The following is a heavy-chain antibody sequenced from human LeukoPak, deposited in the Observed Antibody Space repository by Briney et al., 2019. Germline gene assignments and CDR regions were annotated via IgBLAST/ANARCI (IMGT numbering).Heavy chain of an antibody. D-gene: IGHD2-2*01. Sequence: PGGSLRLSCTASGFTLGDYAMSWFRQAPGKGLEWVGFIRSKAYGGTTEYAASVKGRFTISRDDSKSIAYLQMNGLKTEDAAVYYCTRRDCSSTSCYSGFDYWGQGTLVTVSS. V-gene: IGHV3-49*03. J-gene: IGHJ4*02. CDR2: IRSKAYGGTT. CDR1: GFTLGDYA. CDR3: TRRDCSSTSCYSGFDY.